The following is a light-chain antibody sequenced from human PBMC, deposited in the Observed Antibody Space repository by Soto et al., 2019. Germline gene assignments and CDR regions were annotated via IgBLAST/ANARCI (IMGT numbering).Light chain of an antibody. CDR2: DVS. J-gene: IGLJ1*01. V-gene: IGLV2-14*01. CDR1: SSDVGGYNY. Sequence: QSALTQPASVSGSPGQSITISCTGTSSDVGGYNYVSWYQQHPGKAPKLMIYDVSNRPSGVSNRFSGSKSGNTAFLTISGLQAEDEADYYCSSYTSSRYVFGTGTKLTVL. CDR3: SSYTSSRYV.